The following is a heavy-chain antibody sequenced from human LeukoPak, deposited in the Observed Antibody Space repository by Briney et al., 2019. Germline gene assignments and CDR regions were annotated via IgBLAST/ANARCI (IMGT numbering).Heavy chain of an antibody. D-gene: IGHD4-17*01. J-gene: IGHJ4*02. Sequence: GGSLRLSCAASGFTFDDYGMRWVRQAPGKGLEWVSGINWNGGSTGYADSVKGRFTISRDNAKNSLYLQMNSLRAEDTALYYCARAPGDYGTSRYYFDYWGQGTLVTVSS. CDR1: GFTFDDYG. CDR2: INWNGGST. CDR3: ARAPGDYGTSRYYFDY. V-gene: IGHV3-20*04.